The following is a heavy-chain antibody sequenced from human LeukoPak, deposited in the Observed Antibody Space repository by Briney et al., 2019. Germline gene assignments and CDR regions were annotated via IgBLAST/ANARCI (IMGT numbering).Heavy chain of an antibody. J-gene: IGHJ4*02. CDR3: AGEHILADYDSSGYFHPFDY. CDR2: INHSGST. D-gene: IGHD3-22*01. Sequence: PSETLSLTCAVYGGSFSGYYWSWIRQPPGKGLEWIGEINHSGSTNYNPSLKSRVTISVDTSKNQFSLKLSSVTAADTAVYYCAGEHILADYDSSGYFHPFDYWGQGTLVTVSS. V-gene: IGHV4-34*01. CDR1: GGSFSGYY.